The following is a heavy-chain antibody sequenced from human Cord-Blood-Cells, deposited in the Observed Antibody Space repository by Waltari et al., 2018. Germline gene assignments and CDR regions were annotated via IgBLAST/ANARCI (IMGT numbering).Heavy chain of an antibody. CDR2: ISAYNGNT. V-gene: IGHV1-18*01. D-gene: IGHD3-22*01. J-gene: IGHJ3*02. CDR1: GYTFTSYG. Sequence: QVQLVQSGAEVKKTGASVKVSCKDSGYTFTSYGISWVRQAPGQGPEWMGWISAYNGNTNYAQKLQGRVTMTTDTSTSTAYMELRSLRSDDTAVYYCARVAGRYYYDSSGYYAFDIWGQGTMVTVSS. CDR3: ARVAGRYYYDSSGYYAFDI.